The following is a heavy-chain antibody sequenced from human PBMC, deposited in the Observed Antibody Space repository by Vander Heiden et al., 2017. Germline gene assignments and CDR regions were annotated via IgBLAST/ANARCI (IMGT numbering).Heavy chain of an antibody. CDR3: ARHVGSTVVTPEGDFDY. Sequence: QLQLQESVPGLGKPSQSLSLPCTVPGVSFSSTGYYCGWIRQPPGNGRAWLRSIEDGGGTYYNPSLKSRVTISVDTSKNQVSLKLSSVTAADTAVYYCARHVGSTVVTPEGDFDYWGQGTLVTVSS. V-gene: IGHV4-39*01. J-gene: IGHJ4*02. CDR2: IEDGGGT. CDR1: GVSFSSTGYY. D-gene: IGHD4-17*01.